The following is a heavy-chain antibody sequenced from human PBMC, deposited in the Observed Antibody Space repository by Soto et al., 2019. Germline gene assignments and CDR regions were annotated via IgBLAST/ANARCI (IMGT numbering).Heavy chain of an antibody. J-gene: IGHJ4*02. CDR3: ARDNCSGGSCYYSYFDY. D-gene: IGHD2-15*01. Sequence: QVQLVQSGAEVKKPGSSVKVSCKASGGTFSSYAISWVRQAPGQGLEWMGGIIPIFGTANYAQKFQGRVTITADKSTSTAYMELSSMRSEATAVYYCARDNCSGGSCYYSYFDYWGQGTLVTVSS. CDR1: GGTFSSYA. V-gene: IGHV1-69*06. CDR2: IIPIFGTA.